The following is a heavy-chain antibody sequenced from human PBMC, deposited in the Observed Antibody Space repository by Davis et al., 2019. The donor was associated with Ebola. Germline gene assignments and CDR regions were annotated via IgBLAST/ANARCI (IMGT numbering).Heavy chain of an antibody. CDR3: ARWDYAGSGSWFDH. Sequence: PGGSLRLSCVASGFNFNEYWMSWVRQSPGKGLEWVASMNQLGDEINYLGSVKGRFTISRDDAKNSVYLQMDSLTVEDTAVYFCARWDYAGSGSWFDHWGRGTLVTVSS. CDR2: MNQLGDEI. CDR1: GFNFNEYW. D-gene: IGHD3-10*01. V-gene: IGHV3-7*03. J-gene: IGHJ5*02.